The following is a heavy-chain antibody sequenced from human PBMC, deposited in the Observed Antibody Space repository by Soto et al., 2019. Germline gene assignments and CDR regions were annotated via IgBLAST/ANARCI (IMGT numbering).Heavy chain of an antibody. CDR1: GFSHSTSGVG. Sequence: QITLKESGPTLVKPTQTLTLTCTFSGFSHSTSGVGVGWIRQPPGKALEWLALIFWDDDKRYSPSLKSRLTITKGTSKNQVVLTMTNMDPVDTATYYCAHSPPYDILTGSLNYFDYWGQGTLVTVSS. D-gene: IGHD3-9*01. V-gene: IGHV2-5*02. CDR3: AHSPPYDILTGSLNYFDY. J-gene: IGHJ4*02. CDR2: IFWDDDK.